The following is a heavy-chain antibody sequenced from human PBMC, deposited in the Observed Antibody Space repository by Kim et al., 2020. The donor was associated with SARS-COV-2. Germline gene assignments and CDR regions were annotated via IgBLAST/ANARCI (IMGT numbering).Heavy chain of an antibody. J-gene: IGHJ5*02. CDR2: IYHSGST. CDR3: ARVMGSGEFVNWFDP. D-gene: IGHD3-10*01. V-gene: IGHV4-38-2*02. CDR1: GYSISSGYY. Sequence: SETLSLTCTVSGYSISSGYYWGWIRQPPGKGLEWTGSIYHSGSTYYNPSLKSRVTISVDTSKNQFSLKLSSVTAADTAVYYCARVMGSGEFVNWFDPWGQGTRVSVSS.